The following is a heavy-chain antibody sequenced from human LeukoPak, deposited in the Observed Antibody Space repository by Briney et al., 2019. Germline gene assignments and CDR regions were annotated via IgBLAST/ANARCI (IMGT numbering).Heavy chain of an antibody. J-gene: IGHJ5*02. Sequence: GGSLRLSCAASGFTFSSYEMNWVRQAPGKGLEWVSYISSSGSTIYYADSVKGRFTISRDNAKNSLYLQMNSLRAEDTAVYHCSMVVPAARAERNWFDPWGQGTLVTVSS. V-gene: IGHV3-48*03. CDR2: ISSSGSTI. CDR3: SMVVPAARAERNWFDP. D-gene: IGHD2-2*01. CDR1: GFTFSSYE.